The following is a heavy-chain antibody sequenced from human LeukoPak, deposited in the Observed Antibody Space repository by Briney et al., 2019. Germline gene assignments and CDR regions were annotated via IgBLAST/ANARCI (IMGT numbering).Heavy chain of an antibody. J-gene: IGHJ4*02. Sequence: GRSLRLSCAASGFTFSSYAMHWVRQAPGKGLEWVAVISYDGSNKYYADSVKGRFTISRDNSKNTLYLQMNSLKTEDTAVYYCTTPRGLRWSTQRGGFDYWGQGTLVTVSS. V-gene: IGHV3-30-3*01. CDR2: ISYDGSNK. CDR3: TTPRGLRWSTQRGGFDY. D-gene: IGHD4-23*01. CDR1: GFTFSSYA.